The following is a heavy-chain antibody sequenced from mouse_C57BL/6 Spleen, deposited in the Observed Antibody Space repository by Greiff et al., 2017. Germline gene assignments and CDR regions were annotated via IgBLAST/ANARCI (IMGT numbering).Heavy chain of an antibody. CDR2: IYPGDGDT. J-gene: IGHJ2*01. D-gene: IGHD2-4*01. Sequence: VKVVESGAELVKPGASVKISCKASGYAFSSYWMNWVKQRPGKGLEWIGQIYPGDGDTNYNGKFKGKATLTADKSSSTAYMQLSSLTSEDSAVYFCARRRGDYHFDYWGQGTTLTVSS. V-gene: IGHV1-80*01. CDR1: GYAFSSYW. CDR3: ARRRGDYHFDY.